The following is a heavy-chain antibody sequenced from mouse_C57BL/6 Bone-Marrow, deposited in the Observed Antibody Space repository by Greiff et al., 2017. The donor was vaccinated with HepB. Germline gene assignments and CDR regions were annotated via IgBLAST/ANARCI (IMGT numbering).Heavy chain of an antibody. CDR1: GFTFSSYG. D-gene: IGHD1-1*01. CDR3: ARHVGAVVAPFAY. V-gene: IGHV5-6*01. J-gene: IGHJ3*01. Sequence: EVMLVESGGDLVKPGGSLKLSCAASGFTFSSYGMSWVRQTPDKRLEWVATISSGGSYTYYPDSVKGRFTISRDNAKNTLYLQMSSLKSEDTAMYYCARHVGAVVAPFAYWGQGTLVTVSA. CDR2: ISSGGSYT.